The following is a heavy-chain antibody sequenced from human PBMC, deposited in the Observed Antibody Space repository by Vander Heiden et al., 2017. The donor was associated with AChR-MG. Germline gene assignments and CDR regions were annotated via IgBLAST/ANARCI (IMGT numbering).Heavy chain of an antibody. CDR3: ACMTLEYAIGGWLRWFDP. CDR1: GRHFRSYA. J-gene: IGHJ5*02. D-gene: IGHD2-8*01. V-gene: IGHV1-69*01. Sequence: VQLAPSGAEVTNPWPSVQVPCKASGRHFRSYAISRVRQAPGQELEWMGGVIPIVGTADCAQKFQGRVRITADESTSTAYMELSSLRTEDTAVDYGACMTLEYAIGGWLRWFDPWGQGTLVTVSS. CDR2: VIPIVGTA.